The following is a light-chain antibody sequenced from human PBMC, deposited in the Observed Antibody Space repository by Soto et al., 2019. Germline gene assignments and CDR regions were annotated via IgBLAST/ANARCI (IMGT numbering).Light chain of an antibody. V-gene: IGKV3-11*01. CDR3: QQYGSSSWT. J-gene: IGKJ1*01. CDR1: QTVSTS. Sequence: EIVLTQSPATLSLSPGERATLSCRASQTVSTSVAWYQQKPGHAPRLLMYDSSNRATGIPDRFSASGAGTDFTLTINSLEPEDFGVYYCQQYGSSSWTFGQGTKVEIK. CDR2: DSS.